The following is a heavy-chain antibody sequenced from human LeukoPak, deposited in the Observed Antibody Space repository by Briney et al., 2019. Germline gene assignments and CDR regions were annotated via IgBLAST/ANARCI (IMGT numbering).Heavy chain of an antibody. V-gene: IGHV4-39*02. Sequence: SETLSLTCSVSGGSIVSTNYYWGWIRQPPGKGLEWIGSIYQSGSVSSYYNPSLKSRVTISGDTSKNHFFLRLSSVTAADTAVYYCASTLRFLPYRRFDYWGQGTLVTVPS. CDR3: ASTLRFLPYRRFDY. J-gene: IGHJ4*02. CDR2: IYQSGSVSS. D-gene: IGHD3-3*01. CDR1: GGSIVSTNYY.